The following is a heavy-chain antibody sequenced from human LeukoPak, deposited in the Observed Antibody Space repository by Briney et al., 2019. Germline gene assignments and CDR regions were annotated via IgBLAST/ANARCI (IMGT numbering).Heavy chain of an antibody. Sequence: SGGSLRPSCAASGFTFSDYYMSWIREAPGKGLEWVSYISSSGSTIYYADSVKGRFTISRDNAKNSLYLQMNSLRAEDTAVYYCVRDSGSYYDYYGMDVWGQGTTVTVSS. CDR2: ISSSGSTI. CDR1: GFTFSDYY. D-gene: IGHD3-10*01. J-gene: IGHJ6*02. V-gene: IGHV3-11*01. CDR3: VRDSGSYYDYYGMDV.